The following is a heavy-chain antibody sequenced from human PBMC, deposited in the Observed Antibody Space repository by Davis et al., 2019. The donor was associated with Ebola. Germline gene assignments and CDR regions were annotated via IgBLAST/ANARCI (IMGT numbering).Heavy chain of an antibody. D-gene: IGHD1-26*01. J-gene: IGHJ4*02. CDR3: ARGGVGATWGSDY. CDR1: GFTFSSSS. CDR2: ISSNGGST. V-gene: IGHV3-64*04. Sequence: GESLKISCSASGFTFSSSSMHWVRQAPGKGLEYVSGISSNGGSTYYADSVKGRFTISRDNVKNSLYLQMNSLRAEDTAVYYCARGGVGATWGSDYWGQGTLVTVSS.